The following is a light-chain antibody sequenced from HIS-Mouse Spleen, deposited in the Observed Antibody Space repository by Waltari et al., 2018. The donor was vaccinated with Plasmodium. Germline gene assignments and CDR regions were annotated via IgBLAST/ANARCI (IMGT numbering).Light chain of an antibody. V-gene: IGLV3-10*01. CDR1: ALPKKY. Sequence: SYELTQPPPVSVSQGQTARITCPGTALPKKYAYWYQKKSGPAPVLVIYEDSKLPSGIPERFSGSSSGTMATLTISGAQVEDEADYYCYSTDSSGNHRVFGGGTKLTVL. J-gene: IGLJ3*02. CDR3: YSTDSSGNHRV. CDR2: EDS.